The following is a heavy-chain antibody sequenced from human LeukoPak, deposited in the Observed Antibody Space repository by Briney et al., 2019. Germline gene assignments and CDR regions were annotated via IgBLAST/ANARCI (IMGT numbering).Heavy chain of an antibody. V-gene: IGHV5-51*01. CDR2: IYPGYSDA. CDR3: VRFALSSSLDH. CDR1: GYRLTNNW. J-gene: IGHJ5*02. Sequence: GESLKISCKISGYRLTNNWIGWVRQVPGKGLEWMGLIYPGYSDAKYSPSFQGQVTLSVDTSISSAYLQLGGLRASDTAIYYCVRFALSSSLDHWGQGNLVTVSS. D-gene: IGHD6-13*01.